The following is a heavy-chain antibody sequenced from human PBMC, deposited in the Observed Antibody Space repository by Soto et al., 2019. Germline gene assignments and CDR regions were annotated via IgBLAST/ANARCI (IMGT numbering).Heavy chain of an antibody. CDR2: INPNSGGT. D-gene: IGHD6-13*01. CDR1: GYTFTGYY. CDR3: ARDSGGSSWYDYYYYYGMDV. J-gene: IGHJ6*02. Sequence: GASVKVSCKASGYTFTGYYMHWVRQAPGQGLEWMGWINPNSGGTNYAQKFQGWVTMTRDTSISTAYMELSRLRSDDTAVYYCARDSGGSSWYDYYYYYGMDVWGQRTTVTVSS. V-gene: IGHV1-2*04.